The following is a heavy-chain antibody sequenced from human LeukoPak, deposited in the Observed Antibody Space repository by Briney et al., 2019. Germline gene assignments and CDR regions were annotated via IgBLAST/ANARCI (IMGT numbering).Heavy chain of an antibody. J-gene: IGHJ5*02. CDR3: ARDLLDTAMVIGSNWFDP. CDR2: INPNSGGT. D-gene: IGHD5-18*01. Sequence: ASVKVSCKASGYTFTGYYMHWVRQAPGQGLEWMGWINPNSGGTNYAQKFQGRVTMTRDTSISTAYMELSRLRSDDTAVCYCARDLLDTAMVIGSNWFDPWGQGTLVTVSS. V-gene: IGHV1-2*02. CDR1: GYTFTGYY.